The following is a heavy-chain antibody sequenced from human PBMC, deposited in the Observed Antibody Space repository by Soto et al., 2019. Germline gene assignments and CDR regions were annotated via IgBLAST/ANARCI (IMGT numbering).Heavy chain of an antibody. CDR1: GYTFNSFW. J-gene: IGHJ3*02. D-gene: IGHD4-4*01. CDR3: ARDGGGNYVHDAFDI. Sequence: PGESLKISCQGSGYTFNSFWIGWVRQIPREGLEWMGLMFPWTSDTRYSPSFQGHVSISVDRSTGTGYLQWNSLKASDTAMYYCARDGGGNYVHDAFDIWGQGTMVTVS. CDR2: MFPWTSDT. V-gene: IGHV5-51*01.